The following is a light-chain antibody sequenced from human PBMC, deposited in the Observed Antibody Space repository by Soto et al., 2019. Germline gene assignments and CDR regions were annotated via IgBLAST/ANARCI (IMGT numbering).Light chain of an antibody. J-gene: IGKJ1*01. CDR1: QSLLHSNGYNY. CDR2: LGS. V-gene: IGKV2-28*01. Sequence: DIVMTQSPLSLPVTPGEPASISCRSSQSLLHSNGYNYLDWYLQKPGQSPQLLIYLGSNRASGLPDRFSGSGSGTDFTLKITRVEAEDVGVDYCMQPLQQWTLGQGTKGEI. CDR3: MQPLQQWT.